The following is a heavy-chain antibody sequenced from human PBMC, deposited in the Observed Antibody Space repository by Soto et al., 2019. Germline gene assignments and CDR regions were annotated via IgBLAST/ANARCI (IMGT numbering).Heavy chain of an antibody. J-gene: IGHJ6*03. CDR3: AKGNALRFLEWLSYYYMDV. Sequence: EVQLLESGGGLVQPGGSLRLSCAASGFTFSSYAMSWVPQAPGKGLEWVSAISGSGGSTYYADSVKGRFTISRDNSKNTLYLQMNSLRAEDTAVYYCAKGNALRFLEWLSYYYMDVWGKGTTVTVSS. V-gene: IGHV3-23*01. CDR1: GFTFSSYA. D-gene: IGHD3-3*01. CDR2: ISGSGGST.